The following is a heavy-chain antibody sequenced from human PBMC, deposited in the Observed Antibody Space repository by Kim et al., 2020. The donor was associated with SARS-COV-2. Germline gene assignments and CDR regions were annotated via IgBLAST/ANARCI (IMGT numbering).Heavy chain of an antibody. V-gene: IGHV3-7*03. D-gene: IGHD3-10*01. CDR3: AREVLLWFGELLYYYYGMDV. CDR1: GFTFSSYW. CDR2: IKQDGSEK. J-gene: IGHJ6*02. Sequence: GGSLRLSCAASGFTFSSYWMSWVRQAPGKGLEWVANIKQDGSEKYYVDSVKGRFTISRDNAKNSLYLQMNSLRAEDTAVYYCAREVLLWFGELLYYYYGMDVWGQGTTVTVSS.